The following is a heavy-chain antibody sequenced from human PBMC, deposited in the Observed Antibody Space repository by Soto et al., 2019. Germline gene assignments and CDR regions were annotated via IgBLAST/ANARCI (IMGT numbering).Heavy chain of an antibody. V-gene: IGHV1-18*01. CDR2: ISGYNGNT. CDR3: ARSAGIAAPGAHDY. CDR1: GYTFTRYS. Sequence: QVQLEQSGAEVKKPGASVKVSCKTSGYTFTRYSISWVRQAPGQGLEWMGWISGYNGNTNDAQKLQGRVTMTTDTSTSTAYMELRSLGSDDTAMYYCARSAGIAAPGAHDYWGQGTLVTVSS. D-gene: IGHD6-13*01. J-gene: IGHJ4*02.